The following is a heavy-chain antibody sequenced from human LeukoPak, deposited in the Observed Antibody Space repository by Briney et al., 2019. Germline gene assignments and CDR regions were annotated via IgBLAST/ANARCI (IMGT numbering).Heavy chain of an antibody. CDR1: GFTFSSYA. Sequence: GGSLRLSCAASGFTFSSYAMSWVRQAPGKGLEWVSAISGSGGSTYYADSVKGRFTISRDNSKNTLYLQMNSPRAEDTAVYYCAKDNPFYYGSGSYYRWGVLGMDVWGQGTTVTVSS. CDR2: ISGSGGST. CDR3: AKDNPFYYGSGSYYRWGVLGMDV. D-gene: IGHD3-10*01. J-gene: IGHJ6*02. V-gene: IGHV3-23*01.